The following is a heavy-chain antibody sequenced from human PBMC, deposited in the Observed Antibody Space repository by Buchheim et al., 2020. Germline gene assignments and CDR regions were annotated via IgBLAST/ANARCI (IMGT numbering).Heavy chain of an antibody. CDR3: AKDMAARPLGSGWYRGYYGMDV. CDR2: ISYDGSNK. CDR1: GFTFSSYG. D-gene: IGHD6-19*01. V-gene: IGHV3-30*18. Sequence: QVQLVESGGGVVQPGRSLRLSCAASGFTFSSYGMHWVRQAPGKGLEWVAVISYDGSNKYYADSVKGRFTISRDNSKNTPYLQMNSLRAEDTDVYYCAKDMAARPLGSGWYRGYYGMDVWGQGTT. J-gene: IGHJ6*02.